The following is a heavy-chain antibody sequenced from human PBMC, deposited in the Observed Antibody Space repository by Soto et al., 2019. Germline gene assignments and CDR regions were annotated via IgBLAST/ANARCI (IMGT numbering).Heavy chain of an antibody. V-gene: IGHV1-58*01. CDR3: AADLSGADYGQIDY. Sequence: GASVKVSCKASGFTFTSSAVQWVRQARGQRLEWIGWIVVGSGNTNYAQKFQERVTITRDMSTSTAYMELSSLRSEDTAVYYCAADLSGADYGQIDYWGQGTLVTVSS. CDR1: GFTFTSSA. J-gene: IGHJ4*02. D-gene: IGHD4-17*01. CDR2: IVVGSGNT.